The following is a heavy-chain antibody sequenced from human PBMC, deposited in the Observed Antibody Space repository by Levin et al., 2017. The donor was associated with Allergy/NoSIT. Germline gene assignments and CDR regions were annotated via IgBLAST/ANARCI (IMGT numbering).Heavy chain of an antibody. V-gene: IGHV1-69*06. CDR1: GGTFSSYA. J-gene: IGHJ5*02. CDR3: ARAGPRPPLRYFDWPLDGWFDP. CDR2: IIPIFGTA. Sequence: SVKVSCKASGGTFSSYAISWVRQAPGQGLEWMGGIIPIFGTANYAQKFQGRVTITADKSTSTAYMELSSLRSEDTAVYYCARAGPRPPLRYFDWPLDGWFDPWGQGTLVTVSS. D-gene: IGHD3-9*01.